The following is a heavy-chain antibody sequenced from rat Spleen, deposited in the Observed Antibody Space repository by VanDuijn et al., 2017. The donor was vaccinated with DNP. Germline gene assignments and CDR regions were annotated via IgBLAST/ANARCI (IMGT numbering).Heavy chain of an antibody. CDR3: AGRPPPTRGPFDY. CDR1: GITFSDHN. V-gene: IGHV5-7*01. J-gene: IGHJ2*01. CDR2: INSAGCDT. Sequence: EVQLVESGGGLVQPGRSLKLSCAVSGITFSDHNMAWVRQAPKKGLEWVPTINSAGCDTYYRDSVKGRFTISRDNAKSTLYLQMDSLRSEDTATYYCAGRPPPTRGPFDYWGQGVTVTVSS. D-gene: IGHD1-4*01.